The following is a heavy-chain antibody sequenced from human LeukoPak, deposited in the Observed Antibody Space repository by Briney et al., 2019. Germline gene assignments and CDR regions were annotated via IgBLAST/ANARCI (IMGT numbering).Heavy chain of an antibody. CDR2: ISYDGSNK. CDR1: GFTFSSYA. Sequence: GRSLRLSCAASGFTFSSYAMHWVRQAPGKGLEWVAVISYDGSNKYYADSVKGRFTISRDNAKNSLYLQMNSLRAEDTAVYYCARDLRSSSFPWGQGTLVTVSS. J-gene: IGHJ5*02. D-gene: IGHD6-6*01. CDR3: ARDLRSSSFP. V-gene: IGHV3-30-3*01.